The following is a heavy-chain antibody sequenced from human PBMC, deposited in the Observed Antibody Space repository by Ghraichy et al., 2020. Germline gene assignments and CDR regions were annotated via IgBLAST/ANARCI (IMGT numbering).Heavy chain of an antibody. D-gene: IGHD3-16*01. CDR3: ARISPSFGGVTRARVFTEFDY. V-gene: IGHV4-39*01. Sequence: SQTLSLTCTVSGGSISSSSYYWGWIRQPPGKGLEWIGSIYYSGSTYYNPSLKSRVTISVDTSKNQFSLKLSSVTAADTAVYYCARISPSFGGVTRARVFTEFDYWGQGTLVTVSS. CDR2: IYYSGST. CDR1: GGSISSSSYY. J-gene: IGHJ4*02.